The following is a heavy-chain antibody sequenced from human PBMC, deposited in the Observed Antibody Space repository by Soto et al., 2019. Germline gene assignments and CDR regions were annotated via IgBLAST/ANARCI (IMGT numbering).Heavy chain of an antibody. V-gene: IGHV3-21*06. CDR3: ARGAALAGKLDL. CDR1: GFTFTSDS. J-gene: IGHJ4*02. CDR2: ISSHGRDI. Sequence: EVQLVESGGGLVKPGGSVRLSCEACGFTFTSDSMTWVRQAPGKGLEWVSSISSHGRDIFYADSVKGRFTISRDNAKDSLHLQMNSLTGEDSAVYYCARGAALAGKLDLWGQGTLVTVSS. D-gene: IGHD6-19*01.